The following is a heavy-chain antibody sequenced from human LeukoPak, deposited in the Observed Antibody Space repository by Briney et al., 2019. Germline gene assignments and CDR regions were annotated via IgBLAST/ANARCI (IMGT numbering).Heavy chain of an antibody. V-gene: IGHV3-23*01. CDR1: GFTFSNCA. CDR2: ISESGGST. D-gene: IGHD4-23*01. J-gene: IGHJ4*02. CDR3: GSGGLRWSLNPDY. Sequence: PGGSLRLSCAASGFTFSNCAMSWVRQAPGRGLEWVSGISESGGSTYYADSVKGRFTISRDNLKNTLDLQMNSLRAEDTAVYYCGSGGLRWSLNPDYWGQGSLDTVSS.